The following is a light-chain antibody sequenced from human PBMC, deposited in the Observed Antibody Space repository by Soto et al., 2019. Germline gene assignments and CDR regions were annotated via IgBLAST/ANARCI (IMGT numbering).Light chain of an antibody. CDR1: QSISSW. J-gene: IGKJ4*01. CDR2: DAS. CDR3: QQSYSTPLT. V-gene: IGKV1-5*01. Sequence: DIQMTQSPSTLSASVGDRVTISCRASQSISSWLACYQQKPGKAPKLLIYDASSLESGVPSRFSGSGSGTDFTLTISSLQPEDFATYYCQQSYSTPLTFGGGTKVDIK.